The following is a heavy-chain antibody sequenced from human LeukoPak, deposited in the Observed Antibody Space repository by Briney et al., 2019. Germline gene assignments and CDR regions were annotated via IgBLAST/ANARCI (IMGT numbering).Heavy chain of an antibody. D-gene: IGHD5-24*01. CDR2: IYATET. CDR3: ARHQGWLQWEY. J-gene: IGHJ4*02. V-gene: IGHV4-4*07. CDR1: GASISDYY. Sequence: SETLSLTCNVSGASISDYYWSWIRQSAGKGLEWIGRIYATETDFNPSLKSRLTMSIDTSKNQFSLKLRSVTAADTGVYYCARHQGWLQWEYWGQGTLVTVSA.